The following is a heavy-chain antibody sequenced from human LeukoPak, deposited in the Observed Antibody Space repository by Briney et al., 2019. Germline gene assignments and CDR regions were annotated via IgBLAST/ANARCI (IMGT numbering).Heavy chain of an antibody. J-gene: IGHJ3*01. D-gene: IGHD6-6*01. Sequence: GGSLRLSCAASGFTFSSYGMHWVRQAPGKGLEWVAVIWYDGSNKYYADSVKGRFTISRDNSKNTLYLLMNSLRAEDTAVYYCAKDPRYSSSGMGNWGQGTMVTVSS. V-gene: IGHV3-33*06. CDR1: GFTFSSYG. CDR2: IWYDGSNK. CDR3: AKDPRYSSSGMGN.